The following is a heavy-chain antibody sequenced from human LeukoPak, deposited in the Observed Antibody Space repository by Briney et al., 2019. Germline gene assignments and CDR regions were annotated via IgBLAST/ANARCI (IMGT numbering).Heavy chain of an antibody. V-gene: IGHV1-69*13. J-gene: IGHJ4*02. Sequence: GASVKVSCKASGYTFTGYYMHWVRQAPGQGLEWMGGIIPIFGTANYAQKFQGRVTITADESTSTAYMELSSLRSEDTAVYYCARSIYSSSWYPPLDYWGQGTLVTVSS. D-gene: IGHD6-13*01. CDR2: IIPIFGTA. CDR1: GYTFTGYY. CDR3: ARSIYSSSWYPPLDY.